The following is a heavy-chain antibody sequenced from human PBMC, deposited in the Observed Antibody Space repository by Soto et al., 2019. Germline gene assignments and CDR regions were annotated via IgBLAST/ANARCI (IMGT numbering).Heavy chain of an antibody. CDR1: GFTFSTYS. CDR3: ARCFSGGYCSYYAMDV. V-gene: IGHV3-48*02. D-gene: IGHD2-21*02. Sequence: EVQLVESGGGLVQPGGSLRLSCAASGFTFSTYSLTWVRQAPGKGLEWVSYISGRSSAIYYADSVKGRFTISRDNAKNSLYLNMLCLGDEDTAVYYCARCFSGGYCSYYAMDVWGHGTSVTV. J-gene: IGHJ6*02. CDR2: ISGRSSAI.